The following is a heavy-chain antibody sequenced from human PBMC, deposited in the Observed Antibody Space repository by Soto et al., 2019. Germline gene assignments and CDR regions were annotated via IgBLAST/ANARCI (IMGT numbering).Heavy chain of an antibody. Sequence: QVQLVQSGPELKKPGSSVKVSCKAPGDTFNSYGISWVRQAPGQGLEWMGGIVPMFGTTNLALKFEDRVTITADELTTTVYMEIRGLTSDDTAVYYCARDLADVHLWDAFDVWGHGTRVTVSP. CDR3: ARDLADVHLWDAFDV. J-gene: IGHJ3*01. CDR2: IVPMFGTT. CDR1: GDTFNSYG. D-gene: IGHD6-13*01. V-gene: IGHV1-69*01.